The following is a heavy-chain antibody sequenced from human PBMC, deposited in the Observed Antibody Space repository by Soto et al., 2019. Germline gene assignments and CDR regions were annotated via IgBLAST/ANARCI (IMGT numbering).Heavy chain of an antibody. Sequence: QVQLQESGPGLVKPSETLSLTCTVSGGSISSYYWSWIRQPPGKGLEWIGYIYYSGSTNYNPSLKRRVSISVDTSKNQFSLKLSSVTAADTAVYYCARASDVWSGYSPLFDYWGQGTLVTVSS. J-gene: IGHJ4*02. CDR1: GGSISSYY. V-gene: IGHV4-59*01. D-gene: IGHD3-3*01. CDR2: IYYSGST. CDR3: ARASDVWSGYSPLFDY.